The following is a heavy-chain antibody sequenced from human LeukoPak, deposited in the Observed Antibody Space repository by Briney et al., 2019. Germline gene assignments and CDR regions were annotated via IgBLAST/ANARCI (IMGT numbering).Heavy chain of an antibody. CDR2: IIPIFGTA. CDR3: ARDHVNNLRAGFDP. Sequence: GASVKVSCKASGGTFSSYAIIWVRQAPGQGLEWMGGIIPIFGTANYAQKFQGRVTITTDESTSTAYMELSSLRSEDTAVYYCARDHVNNLRAGFDPWGQGTLVTVSS. J-gene: IGHJ5*02. CDR1: GGTFSSYA. D-gene: IGHD2/OR15-2a*01. V-gene: IGHV1-69*05.